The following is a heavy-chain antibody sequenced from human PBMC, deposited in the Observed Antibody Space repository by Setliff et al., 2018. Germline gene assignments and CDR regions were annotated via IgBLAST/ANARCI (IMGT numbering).Heavy chain of an antibody. D-gene: IGHD3-9*01. CDR1: GYTFTSYG. Sequence: ASVKVSCKASGYTFTSYGISWVRQAPGQGLEWMGWISAYNGNTNYAQKLQGRVTMTTDTSTSTAYMELRSLRSDDTAVYYCARGLPYYDILTGYYRTPPDYLGQGTLVTVSS. CDR2: ISAYNGNT. CDR3: ARGLPYYDILTGYYRTPPDY. J-gene: IGHJ4*02. V-gene: IGHV1-18*01.